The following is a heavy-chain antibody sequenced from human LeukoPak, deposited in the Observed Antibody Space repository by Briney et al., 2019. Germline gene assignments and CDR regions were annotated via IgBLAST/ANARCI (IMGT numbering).Heavy chain of an antibody. Sequence: GGSLRLSCAASGFTFSAYGMTWVRQAPGKGLEWVSAISGSAAATFYADSVKGRFTISRDNSKNTLYLQMNSLRAEDTAVYYCAKAGHSGSSLVWGQGTLVTVSS. CDR1: GFTFSAYG. V-gene: IGHV3-23*01. J-gene: IGHJ4*02. CDR2: ISGSAAAT. D-gene: IGHD1-26*01. CDR3: AKAGHSGSSLV.